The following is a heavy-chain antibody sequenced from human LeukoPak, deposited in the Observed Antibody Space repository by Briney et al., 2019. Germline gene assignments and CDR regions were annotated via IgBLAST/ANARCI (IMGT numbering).Heavy chain of an antibody. CDR2: IYYSGST. CDR1: GGSISSSSYY. V-gene: IGHV4-39*01. Sequence: SETLSLTCTVSGGSISSSSYYWGWIRQPPGRGLEWIGSIYYSGSTYYNPSLKSRVTISGDTSKNQFSLKLSSVTAADTAVYYCARMVVTAIRAFDYWGQGTLVTVSS. D-gene: IGHD2-21*02. CDR3: ARMVVTAIRAFDY. J-gene: IGHJ4*02.